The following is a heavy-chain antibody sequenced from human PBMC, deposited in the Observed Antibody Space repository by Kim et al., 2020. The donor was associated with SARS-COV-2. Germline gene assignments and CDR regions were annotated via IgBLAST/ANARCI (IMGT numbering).Heavy chain of an antibody. D-gene: IGHD4-17*01. J-gene: IGHJ4*02. V-gene: IGHV3-53*01. CDR3: AREVTTSYYFDY. Sequence: YDDSVNGRFTIARDNAKNTLYLQMNSLRAEDTAVYYCAREVTTSYYFDYWGQGTLVTVSS.